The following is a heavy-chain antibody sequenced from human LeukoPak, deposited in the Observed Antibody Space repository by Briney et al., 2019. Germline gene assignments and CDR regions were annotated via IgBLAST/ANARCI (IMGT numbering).Heavy chain of an antibody. V-gene: IGHV4-59*08. J-gene: IGHJ3*02. D-gene: IGHD2-21*02. Sequence: SETLSLTCTVSGGSISSYYWSWIRQFPGRGLEWIGYIYYSGSTKYNPSLKSRVTISVDTSRNHFSLKLSSVTAAATAVYYCARHLLGGYCGGDCYSLSPDAFDIWGQGTMVSVSS. CDR3: ARHLLGGYCGGDCYSLSPDAFDI. CDR1: GGSISSYY. CDR2: IYYSGST.